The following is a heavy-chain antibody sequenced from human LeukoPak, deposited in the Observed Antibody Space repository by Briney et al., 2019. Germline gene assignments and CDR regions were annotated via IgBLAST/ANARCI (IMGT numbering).Heavy chain of an antibody. CDR1: GFTFSSYS. D-gene: IGHD3-9*01. J-gene: IGHJ4*02. CDR3: ARGEYYDILTGYLTRSGVDY. Sequence: GGSLRLSCAASGFTFSSYSMNWVRQAPGKGLEWVSSISSSSSYIYYADSVKGRFTISTDNAKNSLYLQMNSLRAEDTAVYYCARGEYYDILTGYLTRSGVDYWGQGTLVTVSS. CDR2: ISSSSSYI. V-gene: IGHV3-21*01.